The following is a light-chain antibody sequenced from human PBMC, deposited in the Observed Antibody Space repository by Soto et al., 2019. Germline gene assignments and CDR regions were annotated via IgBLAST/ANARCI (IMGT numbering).Light chain of an antibody. CDR1: QSVSSSY. CDR3: QQYGYSPRT. J-gene: IGKJ2*01. CDR2: GVS. Sequence: EIVLTQSPGTLSLSPGGRATLSCRTSQSVSSSYLAWYQQKPGQAPRLLIYGVSSRATGIPDRFSGSGSGTDFTLTISRLEPEDFEVYYCQQYGYSPRTFGQGTKLEIK. V-gene: IGKV3-20*01.